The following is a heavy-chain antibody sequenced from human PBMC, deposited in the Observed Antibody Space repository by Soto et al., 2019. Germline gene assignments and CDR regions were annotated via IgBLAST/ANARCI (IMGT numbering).Heavy chain of an antibody. CDR1: GFTFSSYG. J-gene: IGHJ4*02. Sequence: QVQLVESGGGVVQPGRSLRLSCAASGFTFSSYGMHWVRQAPGKGLEWVAVIWYDGSNKYYADSVKGRFTISRDNSKNTLYLQMNSLRADDTAVYYCAREDRGYAIALDYWGKGSLVTFAS. D-gene: IGHD5-12*01. V-gene: IGHV3-33*01. CDR2: IWYDGSNK. CDR3: AREDRGYAIALDY.